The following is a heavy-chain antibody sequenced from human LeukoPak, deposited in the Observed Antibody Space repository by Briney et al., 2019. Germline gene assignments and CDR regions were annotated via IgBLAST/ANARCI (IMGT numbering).Heavy chain of an antibody. V-gene: IGHV4-59*11. D-gene: IGHD6-6*01. CDR2: MYYSGST. CDR1: GASISSHY. Sequence: SETLSLTCTVSGASISSHYWSWIRQPPGKGLEWIGNMYYSGSTNCNPTLKSRVTISADTDTSKNQFSLKVNSVTAADTAVYYCARERRSSSGDYWGQGTLVTVSS. CDR3: ARERRSSSGDY. J-gene: IGHJ4*02.